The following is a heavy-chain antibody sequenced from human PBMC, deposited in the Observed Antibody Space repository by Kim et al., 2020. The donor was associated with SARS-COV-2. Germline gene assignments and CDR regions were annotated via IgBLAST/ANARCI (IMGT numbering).Heavy chain of an antibody. J-gene: IGHJ4*02. D-gene: IGHD4-17*01. V-gene: IGHV4-39*01. CDR1: VGSISSSSYY. CDR2: IYYSGST. CDR3: ARHLSPFMTTVTTPFDY. Sequence: SETLSLTCTVSVGSISSSSYYWGWIRQPPGKGLEWIGSIYYSGSTYYNPSLKSRVTISVDTSKNQFSLKLSSVTAADTAVYYCARHLSPFMTTVTTPFDYWGQGTLVTVSS.